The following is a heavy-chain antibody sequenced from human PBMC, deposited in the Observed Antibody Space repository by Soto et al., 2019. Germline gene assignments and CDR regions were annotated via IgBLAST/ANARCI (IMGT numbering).Heavy chain of an antibody. Sequence: EVQLVESGGGLVQPGGSLRLSCAASGFTFSSYDMHWVRQATGKGLEWVSGIGTRGDTYYPGSVKGRFTVSRENAKNSLYLQMNGLPAGDPAVYYCARLAKDCSGGSSYPTPAYWGQGTLVTVSS. CDR1: GFTFSSYD. J-gene: IGHJ4*02. CDR3: ARLAKDCSGGSSYPTPAY. CDR2: IGTRGDT. D-gene: IGHD2-15*01. V-gene: IGHV3-13*01.